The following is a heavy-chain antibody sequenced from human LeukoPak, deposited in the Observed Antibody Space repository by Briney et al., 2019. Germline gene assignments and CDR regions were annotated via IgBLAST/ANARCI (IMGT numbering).Heavy chain of an antibody. V-gene: IGHV3-30*03. Sequence: GGSLRLSCAASGFTFSSYGMSWVRQAPGKGLEWVAVISYDGSNKYYTDSVKGRFTISRDNSKNTLYLQMNSLRAEDTAVYYCARDEEGYWGQGTLVTVSS. CDR2: ISYDGSNK. CDR3: ARDEEGY. CDR1: GFTFSSYG. J-gene: IGHJ4*02. D-gene: IGHD2-15*01.